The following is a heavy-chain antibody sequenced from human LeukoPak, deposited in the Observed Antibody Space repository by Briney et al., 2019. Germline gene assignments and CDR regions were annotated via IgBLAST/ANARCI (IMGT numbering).Heavy chain of an antibody. Sequence: GGSLRLSCAASGFTFSDYYMSWIRQAPGKGLEWVSYISSGSTIYYADSVKGRFTISRDNAKNSLYLQMNSLRADDTARYYCAKDFVYGSRFPRPLDYWGQGTLVTVSS. CDR3: AKDFVYGSRFPRPLDY. CDR1: GFTFSDYY. CDR2: ISSGSTI. J-gene: IGHJ4*02. V-gene: IGHV3-11*01. D-gene: IGHD3-3*01.